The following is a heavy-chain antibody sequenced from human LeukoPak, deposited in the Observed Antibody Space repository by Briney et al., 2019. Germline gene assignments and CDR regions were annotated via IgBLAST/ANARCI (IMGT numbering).Heavy chain of an antibody. CDR1: GYTFTNYD. V-gene: IGHV1-8*01. CDR3: ARGHFGVVIPFDY. Sequence: ASVKVSCKASGYTFTNYDINWVRQASGQGLEWMGWMNPDNGNTGYAQKFQGRVTMTRDTSISTAYMELSSLRSEDTAVYHSARGHFGVVIPFDYWGQGTLVTVSS. J-gene: IGHJ4*02. CDR2: MNPDNGNT. D-gene: IGHD3-3*01.